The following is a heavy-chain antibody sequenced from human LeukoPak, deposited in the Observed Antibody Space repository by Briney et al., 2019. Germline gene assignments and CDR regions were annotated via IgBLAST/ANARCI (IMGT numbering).Heavy chain of an antibody. CDR3: ARFDSSSWAKAIDP. Sequence: SETLSLTCAVYGGSFSGYYWSWIRQPPGKGLEWIGEINHSGSTNYNPSLKSRVTISVDTSKNQFSLKLSSVTAADTAVYYCARFDSSSWAKAIDPCGQGTLVTVSS. V-gene: IGHV4-34*01. CDR2: INHSGST. D-gene: IGHD6-13*01. J-gene: IGHJ5*02. CDR1: GGSFSGYY.